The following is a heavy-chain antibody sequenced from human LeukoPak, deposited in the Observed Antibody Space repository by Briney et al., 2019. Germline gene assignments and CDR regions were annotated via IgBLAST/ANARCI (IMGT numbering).Heavy chain of an antibody. V-gene: IGHV3-15*01. CDR2: IKSKVHVGTT. CDR1: GFTFSNAW. CDR3: TESSVPRLDY. D-gene: IGHD6-19*01. Sequence: PGGSLRLSCAASGFTFSNAWMSWVRQAPGKGREWVGRIKSKVHVGTTAYAAPVKGRFTISRDDSQNTLYLQMNRLKTEDTGLYYCTESSVPRLDYWGQGALVTVSS. J-gene: IGHJ4*02.